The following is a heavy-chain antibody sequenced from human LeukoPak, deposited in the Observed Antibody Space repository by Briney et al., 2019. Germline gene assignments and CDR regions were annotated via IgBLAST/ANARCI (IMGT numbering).Heavy chain of an antibody. V-gene: IGHV3-48*03. CDR2: ISSSGSIK. CDR3: ARARYTSSWETLDY. D-gene: IGHD6-13*01. J-gene: IGHJ4*02. CDR1: GFAFNSYE. Sequence: PGGSLRLSCIASGFAFNSYEMNWVRQAPGKGLEWVSYISSSGSIKHYADSVKGRFTISRDNAKNSLYLQMNSLRAEDTAVYYCARARYTSSWETLDYWGQGTLVTVSS.